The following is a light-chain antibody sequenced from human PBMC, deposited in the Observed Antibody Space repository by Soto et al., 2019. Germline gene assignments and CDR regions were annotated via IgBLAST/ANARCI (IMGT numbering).Light chain of an antibody. CDR2: GAS. Sequence: EIVLTQSPGTLSLSPGERATLSCRASQSVSSSYLAWYQQKPGQAPRLLIYGASSRATGIPDKFSGSGSGTDFTLTISRLEPEDFALYYWQQYGSSPRFTVGHGTKVDIK. V-gene: IGKV3-20*01. J-gene: IGKJ3*01. CDR3: QQYGSSPRFT. CDR1: QSVSSSY.